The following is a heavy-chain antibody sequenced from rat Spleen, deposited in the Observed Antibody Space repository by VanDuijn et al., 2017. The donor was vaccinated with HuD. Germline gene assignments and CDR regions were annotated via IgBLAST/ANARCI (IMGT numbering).Heavy chain of an antibody. CDR1: GFSFSNFG. J-gene: IGHJ3*01. D-gene: IGHD1-8*01. CDR3: ARQQFINDRRYGVFAY. CDR2: ISPGGGNT. Sequence: EVQLVESGGGLVQPGRSLKLSCAVSGFSFSNFGFVWVRQAPTKGLEWVASISPGGGNTFYRDPVKGRFTISRANAKSTLYLKMDSLRSEDTATYYCARQQFINDRRYGVFAYWCQGTLVTVSS. V-gene: IGHV5S13*01.